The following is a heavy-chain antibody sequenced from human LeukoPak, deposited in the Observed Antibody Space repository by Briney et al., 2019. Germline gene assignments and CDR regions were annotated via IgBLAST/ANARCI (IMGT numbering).Heavy chain of an antibody. CDR1: GYTFTGYY. CDR2: INPNSGGT. J-gene: IGHJ3*02. CDR3: ARDQWYSSGSYNEMDAFDI. V-gene: IGHV1-2*02. Sequence: ASVKVSCKASGYTFTGYYMHWVRQAPGQGLEWMGWINPNSGGTNYAQKFQGRVTMTRVTSISTAYMELSRLRSDDTAVYYCARDQWYSSGSYNEMDAFDIWGQGTMVTVSS. D-gene: IGHD6-19*01.